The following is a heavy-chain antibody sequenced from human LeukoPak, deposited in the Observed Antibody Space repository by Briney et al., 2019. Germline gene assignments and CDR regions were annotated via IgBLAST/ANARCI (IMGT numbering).Heavy chain of an antibody. D-gene: IGHD3-22*01. Sequence: SVKVSCKASGGTFSSYAISWVRQAPGQGLEWMGGIIPIFGTANYAQKFQGRVTITADESTSTAYMELSSLRSEDTAVYYCARDWPYYYDSSGYYGHYYYMDVWGKGTTVTVSS. CDR1: GGTFSSYA. CDR3: ARDWPYYYDSSGYYGHYYYMDV. J-gene: IGHJ6*03. CDR2: IIPIFGTA. V-gene: IGHV1-69*13.